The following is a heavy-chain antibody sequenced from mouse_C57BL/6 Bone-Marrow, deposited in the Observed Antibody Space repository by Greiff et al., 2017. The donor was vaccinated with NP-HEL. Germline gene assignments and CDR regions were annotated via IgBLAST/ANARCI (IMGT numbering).Heavy chain of an antibody. CDR2: ISSGGSYT. V-gene: IGHV5-6*01. CDR1: GFTFSSYG. Sequence: EVKLVESGGDLVKPGGSLKLSCAASGFTFSSYGMSWVRQTPDKRLEWVATISSGGSYTYYLDSVKGRFTISRDNAKNTLYLQMSSLKSEDTAMYYGARQGYYGSSHYFDYWGQGTTLTVSS. D-gene: IGHD1-1*01. J-gene: IGHJ2*01. CDR3: ARQGYYGSSHYFDY.